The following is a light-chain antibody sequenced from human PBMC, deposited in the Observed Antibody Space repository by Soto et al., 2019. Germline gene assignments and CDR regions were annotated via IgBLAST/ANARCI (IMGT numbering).Light chain of an antibody. Sequence: DIQMTQSPSSLSASVGDRVTITCRASQSISSYLNWYQQKPGKAPKLLIYAASSLQSGVPSRFSGSGSGTDFTLTISSLQPEDFATYYCQQSSSTLWTFGQGTPVEIK. CDR2: AAS. CDR1: QSISSY. CDR3: QQSSSTLWT. J-gene: IGKJ1*01. V-gene: IGKV1-39*01.